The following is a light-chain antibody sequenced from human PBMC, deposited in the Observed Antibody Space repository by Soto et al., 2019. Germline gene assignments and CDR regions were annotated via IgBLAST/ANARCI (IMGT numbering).Light chain of an antibody. Sequence: EIVLTQFPATLSLSPGERATLSCRASQSVYNYLAWYQQNPGQAPRLLIYDASKRATGIPARFSGSGSGTDFTLTISSLEPEDFAVYYCQQRLNWPLTFGGGTKVEIK. CDR3: QQRLNWPLT. V-gene: IGKV3-11*01. CDR1: QSVYNY. CDR2: DAS. J-gene: IGKJ4*01.